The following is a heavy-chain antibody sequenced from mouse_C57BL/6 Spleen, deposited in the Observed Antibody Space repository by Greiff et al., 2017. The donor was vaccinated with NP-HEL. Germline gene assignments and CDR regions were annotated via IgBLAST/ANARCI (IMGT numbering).Heavy chain of an antibody. D-gene: IGHD2-4*01. CDR3: ARDRKGIYDYDGYAMDY. V-gene: IGHV5-4*01. CDR1: GFTFSSYA. CDR2: ISDGGSYT. J-gene: IGHJ4*01. Sequence: EVKLMESGGGLVKPGGSLKLSCAASGFTFSSYAMSWVRQTPEKRLEWVATISDGGSYTYYPDNVKGRFTISRDNAKNNLYLQMSHLKSEDTAMYYCARDRKGIYDYDGYAMDYWGQGTSVTVSS.